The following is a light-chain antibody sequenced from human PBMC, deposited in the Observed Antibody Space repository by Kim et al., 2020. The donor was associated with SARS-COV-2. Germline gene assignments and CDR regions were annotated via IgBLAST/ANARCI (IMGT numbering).Light chain of an antibody. CDR1: QGISSY. Sequence: GTTGYRVTITCRSSQGISSYLAWYQRKPGKAPKLLIYAASTLQSGVPSRFSGSGSGTDFTLTISCLQSEDFATYYCQQYYSYPRTFGQGTKVDIK. CDR3: QQYYSYPRT. J-gene: IGKJ1*01. CDR2: AAS. V-gene: IGKV1-8*01.